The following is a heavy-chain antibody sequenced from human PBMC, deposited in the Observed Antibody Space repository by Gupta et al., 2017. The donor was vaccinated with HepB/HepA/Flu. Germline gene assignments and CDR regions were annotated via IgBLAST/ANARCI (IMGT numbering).Heavy chain of an antibody. V-gene: IGHV4-34*01. J-gene: IGHJ5*02. D-gene: IGHD6-6*01. CDR1: GGSFSGYY. CDR2: INHSGST. CDR3: ARVIAARSYNWFDP. Sequence: QVQLQQWGAGLLKPSETLSLTCAVYGGSFSGYYWSWIRQTPGKGLEWIGEINHSGSTNYNPSLKSRVTISVDTSKNQFSLKLSSVTAADTAVYYCARVIAARSYNWFDPWGQGTLVTVSS.